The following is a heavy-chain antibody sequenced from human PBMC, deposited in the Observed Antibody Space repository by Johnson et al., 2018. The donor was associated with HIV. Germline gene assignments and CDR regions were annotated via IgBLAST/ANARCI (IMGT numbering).Heavy chain of an antibody. CDR1: EFTFSSYG. CDR3: ARLGGEDGFDI. CDR2: IRYAGRNK. Sequence: QVQLVESGGGVVQPGGSLRLSCAASEFTFSSYGMHLVRQAPGKGLEWVAFIRYAGRNKYYPDSVKGRFTISRDNSKNTLYLHMNSLRAEDTAVYYCARLGGEDGFDIWGQGTMVTVSS. J-gene: IGHJ3*02. D-gene: IGHD2-21*01. V-gene: IGHV3-30*02.